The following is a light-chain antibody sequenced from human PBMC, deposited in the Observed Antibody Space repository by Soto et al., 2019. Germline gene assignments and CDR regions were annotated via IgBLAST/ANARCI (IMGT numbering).Light chain of an antibody. CDR3: QSYDNILSGPL. Sequence: QSVLTQPPSVSGAPGQTITMSCTGSGSNVGASYDVHWYQVLPGAGPRLLIYKNNNRPSGVPDRFSGSKSGTSASLAITGLRAEDEADYYCQSYDNILSGPLFGGGTKPPS. J-gene: IGLJ3*02. V-gene: IGLV1-40*01. CDR2: KNN. CDR1: GSNVGASYD.